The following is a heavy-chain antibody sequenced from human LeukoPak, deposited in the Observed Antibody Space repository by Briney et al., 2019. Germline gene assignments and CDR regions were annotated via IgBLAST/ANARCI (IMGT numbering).Heavy chain of an antibody. CDR3: AREPPIDY. J-gene: IGHJ4*02. Sequence: GGSLRLSCAASGFTVSSNYMSWVRQAPGKGLEWVAVISYDGSNKYYADSVKGRFTISRDNSKNTLYLQMNSLRAEDTAVYYCAREPPIDYWGQGTLVTVSS. V-gene: IGHV3-30-3*01. CDR2: ISYDGSNK. CDR1: GFTVSSNY.